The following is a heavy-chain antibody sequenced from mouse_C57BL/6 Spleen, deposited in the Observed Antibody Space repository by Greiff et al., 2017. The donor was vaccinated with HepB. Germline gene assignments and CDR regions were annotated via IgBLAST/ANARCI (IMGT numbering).Heavy chain of an antibody. CDR3: ARREDYDHYFDY. J-gene: IGHJ2*01. V-gene: IGHV1-52*01. D-gene: IGHD2-4*01. Sequence: QVQLQQPGAELVRPGSSVKLSCKASGYTFTSYWMHWVKQRPIQGLEWIGNIDPSDSETHYNQKFKDKATLTVDKSSSTAYMQLSSLTSEDSAVYYCARREDYDHYFDYWGQGTTLTVSS. CDR1: GYTFTSYW. CDR2: IDPSDSET.